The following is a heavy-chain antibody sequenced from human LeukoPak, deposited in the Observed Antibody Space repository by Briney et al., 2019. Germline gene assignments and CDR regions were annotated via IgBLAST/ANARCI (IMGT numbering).Heavy chain of an antibody. Sequence: PSETLSLTCTVSGGSISNYFWSWIRQPPGKGLEWIGYIYYSGSTNSNPSLKSRVTISVDTSKNQFSLKLSSVTAADTAVYYCARGEQLTDAFDIWGQGTMVTVSS. V-gene: IGHV4-59*01. CDR3: ARGEQLTDAFDI. CDR2: IYYSGST. D-gene: IGHD6-13*01. J-gene: IGHJ3*02. CDR1: GGSISNYF.